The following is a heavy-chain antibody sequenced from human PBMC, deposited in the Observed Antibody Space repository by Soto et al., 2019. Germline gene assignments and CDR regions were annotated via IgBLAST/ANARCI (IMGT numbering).Heavy chain of an antibody. CDR3: TSHVAYCSGGSCVDY. Sequence: EVQLVESGGGLVQPGGSLKLSCAASGFTFSGSAMHWVRQASGKGLEWVGRIRSKANSYATAYAASVKGRFTISRDDSKNTAYLQMNSLKTEDTAVYYCTSHVAYCSGGSCVDYWGQGTLVTVSS. CDR2: IRSKANSYAT. D-gene: IGHD2-15*01. V-gene: IGHV3-73*01. CDR1: GFTFSGSA. J-gene: IGHJ4*02.